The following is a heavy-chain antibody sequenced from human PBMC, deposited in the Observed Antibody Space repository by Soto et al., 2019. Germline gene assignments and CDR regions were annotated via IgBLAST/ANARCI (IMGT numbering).Heavy chain of an antibody. CDR3: AKNTKMVRGVDTYYYYGMDV. CDR1: GFTFSSYG. D-gene: IGHD3-10*01. V-gene: IGHV3-30*18. J-gene: IGHJ6*02. Sequence: QVQLVESGGGVVQPGRSLRLSCAASGFTFSSYGMHWVRQAPGKGLEWVAVISYDGSNKYHADSVKGRFTISRDNSKNTLYLQMNSLRAEDTAVYYCAKNTKMVRGVDTYYYYGMDVWGQGTTVTVSS. CDR2: ISYDGSNK.